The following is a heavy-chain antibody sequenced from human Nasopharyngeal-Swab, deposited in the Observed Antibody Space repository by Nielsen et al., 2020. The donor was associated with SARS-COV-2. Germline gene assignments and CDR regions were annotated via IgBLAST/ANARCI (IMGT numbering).Heavy chain of an antibody. CDR3: ARGFDY. J-gene: IGHJ4*02. V-gene: IGHV4-30-4*08. CDR2: IYYSGNT. CDR1: GGSISSGAYQ. Sequence: SETLSLTCTVSGGSISSGAYQWSWIRQLPGKGLEWIGYIYYSGNTYYNPSLKSRLTISVDTSKRQFSLMLTSVTAADTAVYYCARGFDYWCQGTLVTVSS.